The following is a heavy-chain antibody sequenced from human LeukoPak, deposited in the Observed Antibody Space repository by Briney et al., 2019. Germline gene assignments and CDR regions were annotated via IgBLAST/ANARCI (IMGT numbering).Heavy chain of an antibody. CDR1: GFIVSNSY. CDR2: LHTGGRT. Sequence: PGGSLRLSCAASGFIVSNSYMSWVRQAPGKGLEWVSVLHTGGRTFYADSVMGRFTISTDNSKNTLFLQMNSLRAEDTAVYYCARDLPDTLTGNSDGAFDIWGQGTMVTVS. D-gene: IGHD3-9*01. V-gene: IGHV3-53*01. CDR3: ARDLPDTLTGNSDGAFDI. J-gene: IGHJ3*02.